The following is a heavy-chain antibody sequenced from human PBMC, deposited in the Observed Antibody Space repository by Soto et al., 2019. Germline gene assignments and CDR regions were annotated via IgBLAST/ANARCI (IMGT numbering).Heavy chain of an antibody. D-gene: IGHD6-19*01. J-gene: IGHJ4*02. CDR1: GFTFSDYS. CDR2: ISSSSTFT. CDR3: AAPYSTGRRLLGY. V-gene: IGHV3-21*01. Sequence: GGSLRLSCVASGFTFSDYSVSWVRQAPGKGLEWLSSISSSSTFTHYADSVKGRFTISRDNAKNSLYLQMNSLRAEDTAVYYCAAPYSTGRRLLGYWGQGTLVTVSS.